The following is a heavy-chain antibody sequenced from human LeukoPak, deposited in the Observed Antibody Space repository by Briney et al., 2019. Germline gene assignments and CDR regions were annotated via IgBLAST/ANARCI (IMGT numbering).Heavy chain of an antibody. V-gene: IGHV3-74*01. D-gene: IGHD5-18*01. CDR1: GFTFSSYW. J-gene: IGHJ4*02. CDR3: ARELGYTAMAATDY. Sequence: GGSLRLSCAASGFTFSSYWMHWVRQAPGKGPVWVSRINTDGSSTSYADSVKGRFTISRDNAKNTLYLQMNSLRAEDTAVYYCARELGYTAMAATDYWGQGTLVTVSS. CDR2: INTDGSST.